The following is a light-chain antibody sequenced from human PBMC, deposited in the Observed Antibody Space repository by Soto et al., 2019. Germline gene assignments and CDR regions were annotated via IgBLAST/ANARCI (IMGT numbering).Light chain of an antibody. V-gene: IGKV1-6*01. J-gene: IGKJ1*01. Sequence: AIQMTQSPSSLSASVGDRVTITCRASQAIRTDLGWYQQRPGKAPKLLIYGTSNLQSGVPSRFSGNASGTDFPLTINRLQAEDFASYYCLQDYSYPRTFGQGTKFDIK. CDR3: LQDYSYPRT. CDR2: GTS. CDR1: QAIRTD.